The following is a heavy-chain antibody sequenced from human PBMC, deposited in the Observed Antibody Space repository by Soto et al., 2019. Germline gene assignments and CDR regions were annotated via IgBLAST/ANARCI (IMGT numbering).Heavy chain of an antibody. D-gene: IGHD6-13*01. CDR3: AKDKGPSAAVPPGIWFDP. CDR2: ISGSGGST. J-gene: IGHJ5*02. V-gene: IGHV3-23*01. Sequence: EVQLLESGGGLVQPGGSLRLSCAASGFTFSSYAMSWFRQAPGKGLEWVSAISGSGGSTYYADSVKGRFTISRDNSKNKLYLQMNSRRAEDTAVYYCAKDKGPSAAVPPGIWFDPWGQGTLVTVSS. CDR1: GFTFSSYA.